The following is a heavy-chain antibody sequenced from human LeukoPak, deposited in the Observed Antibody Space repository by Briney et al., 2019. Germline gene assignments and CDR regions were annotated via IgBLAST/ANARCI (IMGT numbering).Heavy chain of an antibody. CDR2: IKQDGSEK. D-gene: IGHD1-26*01. J-gene: IGHJ4*02. Sequence: GWSLRLSCSASGFTFRSFWMSWVRQAPGKGLEWVANIKQDGSEKYYVDSVKGRFTISKDNAKNSLYLQMNSLRAEDTAVHYCARFRGSYFDYWGQGTLVTVSS. CDR1: GFTFRSFW. CDR3: ARFRGSYFDY. V-gene: IGHV3-7*04.